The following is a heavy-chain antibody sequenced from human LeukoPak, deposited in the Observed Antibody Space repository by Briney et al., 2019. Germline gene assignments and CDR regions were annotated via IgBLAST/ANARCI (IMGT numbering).Heavy chain of an antibody. J-gene: IGHJ5*02. CDR2: IYHSGNT. Sequence: PSETLSLTCAVSGYSISSGYYWGWIRPPPGKGLEWIGSIYHSGNTYYNPSLKSRVTISVDTSKNQFSLKLSSVTAADTAVYYCARAQRGSLYNWFDPWGQGTLVTVSS. CDR1: GYSISSGYY. D-gene: IGHD1-26*01. V-gene: IGHV4-38-2*01. CDR3: ARAQRGSLYNWFDP.